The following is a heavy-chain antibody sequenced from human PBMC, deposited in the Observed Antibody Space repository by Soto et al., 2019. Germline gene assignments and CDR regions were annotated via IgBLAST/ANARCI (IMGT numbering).Heavy chain of an antibody. J-gene: IGHJ4*02. CDR3: AKDKWQLVQYYFDY. CDR1: GFTFSSYG. CDR2: ISYDGSNK. V-gene: IGHV3-30*18. D-gene: IGHD6-13*01. Sequence: QVQLVESGGGVVQPGRSLRLSCAASGFTFSSYGMHWVRQAPGKGLEWVAVISYDGSNKYYADSVKGRFTISRDNSKNTLYLQMNSLRAEDTAVYYCAKDKWQLVQYYFDYWGQGTLVTVSS.